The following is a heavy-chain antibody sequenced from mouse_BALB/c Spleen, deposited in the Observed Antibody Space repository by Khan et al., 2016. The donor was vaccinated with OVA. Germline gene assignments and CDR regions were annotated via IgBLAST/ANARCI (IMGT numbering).Heavy chain of an antibody. D-gene: IGHD1-1*02. Sequence: QVQLKESGPEVKKPGETVKISCKASGYSFTNYGMNWVRQAPGKGLKWMGWINTYTGEPTYADDFKGRFAFSLETSASPAYLQINNLKNEDTATYFCASGGYWYFDVWGAGTTVTVSS. CDR1: GYSFTNYG. CDR2: INTYTGEP. J-gene: IGHJ1*01. CDR3: ASGGYWYFDV. V-gene: IGHV9-3-1*01.